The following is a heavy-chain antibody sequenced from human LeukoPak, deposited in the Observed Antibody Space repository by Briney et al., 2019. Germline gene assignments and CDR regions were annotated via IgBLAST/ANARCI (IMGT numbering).Heavy chain of an antibody. CDR3: ARGGTYYYYYMDV. CDR2: ISGSGGST. D-gene: IGHD2-15*01. CDR1: GFTFNNYG. Sequence: PGGSLRLSCAASGFTFNNYGMSWVRQAPGKGLEWVSAISGSGGSTYYADSVKGRFTISRDNSKNTLYLQMNSLRAEDTAVYYCARGGTYYYYYMDVWGKGTTVTVSS. J-gene: IGHJ6*03. V-gene: IGHV3-23*01.